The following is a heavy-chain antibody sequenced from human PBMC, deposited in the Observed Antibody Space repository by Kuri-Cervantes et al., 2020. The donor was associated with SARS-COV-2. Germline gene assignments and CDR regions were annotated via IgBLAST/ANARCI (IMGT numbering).Heavy chain of an antibody. Sequence: GGSLRLSCAASGFTFRTYSMIWVRQAPGKGLEWVSSISSSSSYIYYADSVKGRFTISRDNAKNSLYLQMSSLRAEDTAVYYCARDLRLGKSLDYWGQGTLVTVSS. D-gene: IGHD7-27*01. CDR2: ISSSSSYI. J-gene: IGHJ4*02. V-gene: IGHV3-21*01. CDR1: GFTFRTYS. CDR3: ARDLRLGKSLDY.